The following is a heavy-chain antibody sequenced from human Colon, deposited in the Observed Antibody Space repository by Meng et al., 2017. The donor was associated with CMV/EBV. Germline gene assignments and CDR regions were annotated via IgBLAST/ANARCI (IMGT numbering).Heavy chain of an antibody. CDR3: SRGMTVSSPFDY. CDR1: GGAFTSHS. Sequence: SVTVSCKASGGAFTSHSFNWVRQAPGQGLEWMGRIIPLLGIPNYAQKFQGRVSITADKSTTTAYMELSSLKSDDTAVYYCSRGMTVSSPFDYWGQGTLVTVSS. V-gene: IGHV1-69*02. CDR2: IIPLLGIP. D-gene: IGHD2-21*02. J-gene: IGHJ4*02.